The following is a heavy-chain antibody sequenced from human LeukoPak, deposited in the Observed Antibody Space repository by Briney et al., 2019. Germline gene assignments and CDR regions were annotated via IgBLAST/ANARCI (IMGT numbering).Heavy chain of an antibody. CDR2: ISSNSRYI. J-gene: IGHJ4*02. CDR1: GFTFSTYS. D-gene: IGHD6-13*01. CDR3: ARVAEAAAFDS. V-gene: IGHV3-21*06. Sequence: TTGGSLRLSCAASGFTFSTYSMNWVRQAPGEGLEWVSSISSNSRYIYYADSMRGRFTISRDNAKNSLYLQMNSLKPEDTAVYYCARVAEAAAFDSWGQGTLVTVSS.